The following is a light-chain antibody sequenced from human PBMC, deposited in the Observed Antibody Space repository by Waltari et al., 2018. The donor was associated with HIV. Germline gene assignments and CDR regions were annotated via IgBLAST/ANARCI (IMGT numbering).Light chain of an antibody. CDR3: AAWDDSLNGPV. CDR2: SNN. Sequence: QSVLTQPPSASGTPGQRVTISCYGSSSNIGSNTVNWYHQLPGTAPKRLIYSNNQRPSGVPDRFSGSKSGTSASLAISGLQSEDEADYYCAAWDDSLNGPVFGGGTKLTVL. CDR1: SSNIGSNT. J-gene: IGLJ3*02. V-gene: IGLV1-44*01.